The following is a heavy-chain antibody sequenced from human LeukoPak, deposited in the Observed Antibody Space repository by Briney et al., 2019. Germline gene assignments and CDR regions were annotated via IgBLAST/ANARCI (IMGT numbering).Heavy chain of an antibody. J-gene: IGHJ4*02. D-gene: IGHD2-15*01. CDR2: IYTSGST. V-gene: IGHV4-61*02. Sequence: PSETLSLTCTVSGGSISSGSYYWSWIRQPAGKGLEWIGRIYTSGSTNYNPSRKSRVTISVDTSKNQFSLKLSSATAADTAVYYCARDPSLGGGVGYWGQGTLVTVSS. CDR1: GGSISSGSYY. CDR3: ARDPSLGGGVGY.